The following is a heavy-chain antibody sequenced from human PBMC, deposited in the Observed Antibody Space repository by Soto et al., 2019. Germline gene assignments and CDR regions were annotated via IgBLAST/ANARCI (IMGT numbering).Heavy chain of an antibody. J-gene: IGHJ4*02. Sequence: SETLSLTCTVSGGSISSSSYYWGWIRQPPGKGLEWIGYIYYSGSTNYNPSLKSRVTISVDTSKNQFSLKLSSVTAADTAVYYCARRTMAEYSGYDYFDYWGQGTLVTVSS. CDR2: IYYSGST. V-gene: IGHV4-61*05. CDR1: GGSISSSSYY. CDR3: ARRTMAEYSGYDYFDY. D-gene: IGHD5-12*01.